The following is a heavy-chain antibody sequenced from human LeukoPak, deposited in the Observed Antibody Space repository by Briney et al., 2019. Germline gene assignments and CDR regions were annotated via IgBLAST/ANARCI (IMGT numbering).Heavy chain of an antibody. J-gene: IGHJ4*02. CDR3: AKDRYCSSISCYTRVDFDS. CDR2: ISGSGGST. D-gene: IGHD2-2*02. CDR1: GFTFSSYA. Sequence: PGGSLRLSCAASGFTFSSYAMSWVRQAPGKGLEWVSAISGSGGSTYYADSVKGRFTISRDNSKNTLYLQMNSLRAEDTAVYYCAKDRYCSSISCYTRVDFDSWGQGTLVTVSS. V-gene: IGHV3-23*01.